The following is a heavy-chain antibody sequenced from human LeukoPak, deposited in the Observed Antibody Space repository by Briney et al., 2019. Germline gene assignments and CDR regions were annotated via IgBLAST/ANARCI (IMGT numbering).Heavy chain of an antibody. D-gene: IGHD3-22*01. CDR2: IKQDGSEK. Sequence: GGSLRLSCAASGFTFSSYWMSWVRQAPGKGLEWVANIKQDGSEKYYVDSVKGRFTISRDNAKNSLYLQMNSLRAEDTAVYYCAGSSGDYYDSSGYYSWGQGTLVTVSS. V-gene: IGHV3-7*01. CDR3: AGSSGDYYDSSGYYS. CDR1: GFTFSSYW. J-gene: IGHJ4*02.